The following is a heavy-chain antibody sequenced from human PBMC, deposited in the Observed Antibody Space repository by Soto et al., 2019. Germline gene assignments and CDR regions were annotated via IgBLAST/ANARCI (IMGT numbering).Heavy chain of an antibody. CDR1: GLPISNAW. V-gene: IGHV3-15*07. D-gene: IGHD2-15*01. CDR3: TTGSVEGV. CDR2: IKTKSEGGPT. Sequence: GGSLRLSCAASGLPISNAWMNWVRQAPGKGLEWVGRIKTKSEGGPTDYAAAVKGRFTVSRDDSKKTLYLQMNSLKTEDTAVYYCTTGSVEGVWGQGTTVTVSS. J-gene: IGHJ6*02.